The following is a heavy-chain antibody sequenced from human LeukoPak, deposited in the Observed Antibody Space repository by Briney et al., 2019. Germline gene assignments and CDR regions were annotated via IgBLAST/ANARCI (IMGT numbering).Heavy chain of an antibody. CDR1: GGPIIASY. D-gene: IGHD3-22*01. Sequence: PSETLSLTCAVSGGPIIASYWSWIRQPPGKGLEWIGYTHYSGTGNYNPSLKNRVTISIDTSKNRFSLRLTSVTAADTAVYYCARVRFYDTTGYSTSYYLDYWGQGALVTVSS. V-gene: IGHV4-59*01. J-gene: IGHJ4*02. CDR2: THYSGTG. CDR3: ARVRFYDTTGYSTSYYLDY.